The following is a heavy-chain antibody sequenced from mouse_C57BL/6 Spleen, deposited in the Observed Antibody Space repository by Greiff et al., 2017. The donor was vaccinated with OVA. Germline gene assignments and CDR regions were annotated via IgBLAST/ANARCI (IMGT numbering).Heavy chain of an antibody. D-gene: IGHD1-1*01. CDR1: GYTFTDYY. J-gene: IGHJ2*01. CDR2: INPNNGGT. Sequence: EVQLQQSGPELVKPGASVKISCKASGYTFTDYYMNWVKQSHGKSLEWIGDINPNNGGTSYNQKFKGKATLTVDKSSSTAYMELRSLTSEDSAVYYCARENYGSSYVSDYWGQGTTLTVSS. V-gene: IGHV1-26*01. CDR3: ARENYGSSYVSDY.